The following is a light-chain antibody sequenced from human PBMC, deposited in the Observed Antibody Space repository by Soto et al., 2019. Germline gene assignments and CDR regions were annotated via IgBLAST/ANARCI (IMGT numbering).Light chain of an antibody. J-gene: IGLJ2*01. CDR3: SSYTSSSTSHVV. CDR2: EVS. CDR1: SSDVGGYNY. V-gene: IGLV2-14*01. Sequence: QSALTQPASVSGSPGQSITISCTGTSSDVGGYNYVSWYQQHPGKAPKLMIYEVSNRPSGVSNRFSGSKSGNTASLTISGLQAEDEADDYCSSYTSSSTSHVVFGGGTKLTVL.